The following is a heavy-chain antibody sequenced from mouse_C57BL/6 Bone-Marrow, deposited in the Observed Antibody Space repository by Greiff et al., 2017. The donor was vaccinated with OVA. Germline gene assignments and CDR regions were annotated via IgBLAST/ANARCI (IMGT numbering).Heavy chain of an antibody. V-gene: IGHV8-2*01. Sequence: QVTLKVCGPGILQPSQTLSLACTFSGISLSTSGMGLSWLRKPSGKAFEWLASIWNTDNYYNPSLKSRLSISKETSNYPVFLKLTSVDTADSATYYGAWGELEDEETYDYGSSPSWYFDGWGTGTTVTVAS. CDR3: WGELEDEETYDYGSSPSWYFDG. D-gene: IGHD1-1*01. CDR2: WNTDNY. CDR1: ISLSTSGMGL. J-gene: IGHJ1*03.